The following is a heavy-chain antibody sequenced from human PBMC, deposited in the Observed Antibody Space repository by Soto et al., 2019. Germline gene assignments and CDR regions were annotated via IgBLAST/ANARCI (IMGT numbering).Heavy chain of an antibody. Sequence: PGWSLRLSCAASGVTFSSYVMGWARQATGKGLEWVSAISGSGGSTYYADSVKGRFTISRDNSKNTLYLQMNSLRAEDTAVYYCAKDALAYGYCSSTSCYDTWGQGTLVTVSS. CDR1: GVTFSSYV. CDR2: ISGSGGST. J-gene: IGHJ5*02. V-gene: IGHV3-23*01. D-gene: IGHD2-2*03. CDR3: AKDALAYGYCSSTSCYDT.